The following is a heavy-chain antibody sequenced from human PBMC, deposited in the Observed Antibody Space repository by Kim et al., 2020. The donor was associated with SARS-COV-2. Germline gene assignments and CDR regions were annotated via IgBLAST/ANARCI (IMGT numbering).Heavy chain of an antibody. D-gene: IGHD2-2*01. J-gene: IGHJ4*02. CDR3: TKITHCHITTCGY. V-gene: IGHV3-23*01. Sequence: GGSLRLSCAASGFTFSNHPMNWVRQAPGKGLEWVSTVSYSNDFTAYADSVKGRFTVSRDNSRNTVYLQMDSLRAEDTAVYYCTKITHCHITTCGYWGQGTLVTISS. CDR1: GFTFSNHP. CDR2: VSYSNDFT.